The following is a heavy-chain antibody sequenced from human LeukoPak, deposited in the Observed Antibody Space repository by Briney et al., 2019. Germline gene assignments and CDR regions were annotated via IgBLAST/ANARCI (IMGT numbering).Heavy chain of an antibody. CDR1: GGSISTYS. V-gene: IGHV4-59*08. CDR3: ARLDSSGYYVDY. Sequence: SETLSLTCTVSGGSISTYSWSWIRQPPGKGLEWIGYIYYSGTPNYNSSLKSRVTISVDTSKNQFSLKLSSVTAADAAVYYCARLDSSGYYVDYWGQGTLVTVSS. CDR2: IYYSGTP. D-gene: IGHD3-22*01. J-gene: IGHJ4*02.